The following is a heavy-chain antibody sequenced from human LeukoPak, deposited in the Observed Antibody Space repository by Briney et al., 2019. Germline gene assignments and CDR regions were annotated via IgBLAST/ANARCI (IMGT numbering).Heavy chain of an antibody. J-gene: IGHJ5*02. CDR2: INRSGST. Sequence: PSETLSLTCAVYGGSFSGYYWSWIRQPPGKGLEWIGEINRSGSTNCNPSLKSRVTISVDTSKNQFSLKLSSVTAADTAVYYCARHPIFSGMGSQLWFDPWGQGTLVTVSS. V-gene: IGHV4-34*01. D-gene: IGHD3-10*01. CDR3: ARHPIFSGMGSQLWFDP. CDR1: GGSFSGYY.